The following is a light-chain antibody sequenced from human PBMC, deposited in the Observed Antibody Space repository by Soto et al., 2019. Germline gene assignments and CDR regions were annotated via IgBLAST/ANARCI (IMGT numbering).Light chain of an antibody. Sequence: DIQMTQSPSTLSASVGDSVTITCRASQNFSTWLAWYQQKPGKAPKFLIYDASSLKSGVPSRFSGSGSGTEFTLTISSLQPDDFATYYCQRYNSYPWTFGQGTKVDIK. CDR2: DAS. V-gene: IGKV1-5*01. CDR3: QRYNSYPWT. J-gene: IGKJ1*01. CDR1: QNFSTW.